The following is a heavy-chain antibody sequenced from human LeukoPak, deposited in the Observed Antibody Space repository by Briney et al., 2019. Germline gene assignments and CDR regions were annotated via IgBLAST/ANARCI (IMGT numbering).Heavy chain of an antibody. CDR1: GFTFSNHP. D-gene: IGHD3-22*01. Sequence: PGGSLRLSCAASGFTFSNHPMSWVRQAPGKGLQWVSGISAGGGSTYYADSVKGRFTISRDNSKNTLYLRMNSLRAEETAVYYCAKDGFDYYDSSGYSYFHYWGQGTLVSASS. V-gene: IGHV3-23*01. J-gene: IGHJ4*02. CDR2: ISAGGGST. CDR3: AKDGFDYYDSSGYSYFHY.